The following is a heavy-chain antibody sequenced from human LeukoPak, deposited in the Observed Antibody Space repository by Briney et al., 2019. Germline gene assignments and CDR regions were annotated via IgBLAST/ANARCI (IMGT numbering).Heavy chain of an antibody. Sequence: ASVKVSCKASGGTFSSYAISWVRQAPGQGLEWMGGMTPIFGTANYAQKFQGRVTITTDESTSTAYMELSSLRSEDTAVYYCAYGRSSWYSYTEPNYYYYIDVWGKGTTVTVSS. CDR1: GGTFSSYA. J-gene: IGHJ6*03. V-gene: IGHV1-69*05. CDR3: AYGRSSWYSYTEPNYYYYIDV. CDR2: MTPIFGTA. D-gene: IGHD6-13*01.